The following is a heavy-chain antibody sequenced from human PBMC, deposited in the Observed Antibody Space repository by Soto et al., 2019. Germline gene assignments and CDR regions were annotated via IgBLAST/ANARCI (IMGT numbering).Heavy chain of an antibody. V-gene: IGHV4-39*02. D-gene: IGHD6-13*01. Sequence: PSETLSLTCTVSGGSISSSSYYWGWIRQPPGKGLEWIGSIYYSGSTYYNPSLKSRVTISVDTSKNQFSLKLSSVTAADTAVYYCARESAAGPIGGQGTLVTVSS. J-gene: IGHJ4*02. CDR3: ARESAAGPI. CDR2: IYYSGST. CDR1: GGSISSSSYY.